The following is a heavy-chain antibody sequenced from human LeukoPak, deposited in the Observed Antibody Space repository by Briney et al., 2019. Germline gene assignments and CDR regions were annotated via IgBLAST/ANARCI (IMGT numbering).Heavy chain of an antibody. V-gene: IGHV3-33*05. CDR2: MTYDGGIK. CDR3: ADRPHLH. D-gene: IGHD1-14*01. J-gene: IGHJ4*02. Sequence: GGSLRLSCAASGFTFSSYGMHWVRQAPGKGLEWVTFMTYDGGIKFYADSVKGRFTISRDNSKNTLYLQMNSLRAEDTAVYYCADRPHLHWGQGTLVTVSS. CDR1: GFTFSSYG.